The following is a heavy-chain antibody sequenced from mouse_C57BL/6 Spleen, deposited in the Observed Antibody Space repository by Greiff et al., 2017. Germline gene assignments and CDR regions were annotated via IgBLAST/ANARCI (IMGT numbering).Heavy chain of an antibody. J-gene: IGHJ3*01. CDR1: GYTFTSYW. D-gene: IGHD2-4*01. CDR2: IDPSDSYT. CDR3: AGILYDYDGDFAY. Sequence: QVQLQQPGAELVRPGTSVKLSCKASGYTFTSYWMHWVKQRPGQGLEWIGVIDPSDSYTNYNQKFKGKATLTVDTSSSPAYMQLSSLTSEDSAVYYCAGILYDYDGDFAYWGQGTLVTVSA. V-gene: IGHV1-59*01.